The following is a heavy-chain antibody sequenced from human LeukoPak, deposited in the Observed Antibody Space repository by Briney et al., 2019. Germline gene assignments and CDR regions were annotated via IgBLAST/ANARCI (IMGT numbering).Heavy chain of an antibody. CDR1: GGSISSSNYF. CDR3: ARHELPGLSVSAGFDY. Sequence: SETLCLTCTVSGGSISSSNYFWGWVRQPPGKGLEWIGSFYYRGRTYYSPTVKSRVTISVDTSKNQFSLHLYSVTAADTAFYYCARHELPGLSVSAGFDYWGQGSLVTVSS. D-gene: IGHD5/OR15-5a*01. J-gene: IGHJ4*02. CDR2: FYYRGRT. V-gene: IGHV4-39*01.